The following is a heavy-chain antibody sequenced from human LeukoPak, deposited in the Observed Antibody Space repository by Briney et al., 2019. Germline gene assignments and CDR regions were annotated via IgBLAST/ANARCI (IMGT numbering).Heavy chain of an antibody. J-gene: IGHJ4*02. CDR3: TRRSRQLVVSY. V-gene: IGHV3-49*03. D-gene: IGHD6-13*01. Sequence: GGSLRLSCTASGLTFGDYAMSWFRQAPGKGLEWVGFVRSKAYGGTTEYAASVKGRFTISRDDSKSIAYLQMNSLKTEDTAVYYCTRRSRQLVVSYWGQGTLVTVSS. CDR2: VRSKAYGGTT. CDR1: GLTFGDYA.